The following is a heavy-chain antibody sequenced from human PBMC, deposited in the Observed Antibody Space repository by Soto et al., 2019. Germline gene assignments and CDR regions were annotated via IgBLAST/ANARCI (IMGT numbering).Heavy chain of an antibody. CDR1: GGSIGSYH. CDR3: ARDTVLTGMFDL. D-gene: IGHD4-17*01. Sequence: SETLSLTCTVSGGSIGSYHWSWVRQPPGKGLEWIASVYYTGTTNYNPSLGSRVTISIDAPENQISLKLTSVTASDTAFYYCARDTVLTGMFDLWGQGTLVTVSS. V-gene: IGHV4-59*01. J-gene: IGHJ5*02. CDR2: VYYTGTT.